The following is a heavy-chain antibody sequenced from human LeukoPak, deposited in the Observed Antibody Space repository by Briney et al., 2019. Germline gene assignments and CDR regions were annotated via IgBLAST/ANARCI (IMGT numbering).Heavy chain of an antibody. CDR1: GYTFTSYA. CDR2: INAGNGNT. Sequence: ASVKVSCKASGYTFTSYAMHWVRQAPGQRLEWMGWINAGNGNTKYSQKFQGRVTIARDTSASTAYMELSSLRSEDTAVYYCARSLGYCSGGSCRFEAMAYWGQGTLVTVSA. D-gene: IGHD2-15*01. J-gene: IGHJ4*02. CDR3: ARSLGYCSGGSCRFEAMAY. V-gene: IGHV1-3*01.